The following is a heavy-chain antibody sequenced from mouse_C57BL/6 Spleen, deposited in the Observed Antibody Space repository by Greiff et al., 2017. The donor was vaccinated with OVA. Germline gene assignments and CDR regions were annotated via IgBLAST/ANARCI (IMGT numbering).Heavy chain of an antibody. V-gene: IGHV1-62-2*01. CDR3: TRGNDFYAMDY. J-gene: IGHJ4*01. CDR1: GYTFTEYT. Sequence: QVQLQQSGAELVKPGASVKLSCKASGYTFTEYTIHWVKQRSGQGLEWIGWFYPGSGSTKYNEKFKDKATLTADKSSSTAYMELRSLTSEDSAVYYCTRGNDFYAMDYWGQGTSVTVSS. CDR2: FYPGSGST.